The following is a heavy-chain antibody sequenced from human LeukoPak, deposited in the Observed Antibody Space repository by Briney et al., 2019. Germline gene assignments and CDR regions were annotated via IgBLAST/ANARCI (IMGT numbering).Heavy chain of an antibody. CDR1: GYTFTSYD. D-gene: IGHD2-21*01. V-gene: IGHV1-8*01. J-gene: IGHJ3*01. CDR3: ARVYLAGAFDV. CDR2: MNPNSGNT. Sequence: ASVKVSCKASGYTFTSYDINWVRQATGQGLEWMGWMNPNSGNTGYAQKFQGRVTITADESTSIAYMDLSSLRSEDTAMYYCARVYLAGAFDVWGQGTLVTVSS.